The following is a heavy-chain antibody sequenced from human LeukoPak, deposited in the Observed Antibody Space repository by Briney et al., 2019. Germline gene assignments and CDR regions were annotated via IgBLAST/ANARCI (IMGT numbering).Heavy chain of an antibody. J-gene: IGHJ4*02. V-gene: IGHV4-59*01. Sequence: SETLSLTCTVSGGSISSYYWSWVRQPPGKGLEWIGYIHYSGSTNYDPSLESRVTISVDTSKNQFSLKLTSVTAADTAVYYCARGGYYDLLTGYYVNLDYWGQGTLVTVSS. D-gene: IGHD3-9*01. CDR3: ARGGYYDLLTGYYVNLDY. CDR1: GGSISSYY. CDR2: IHYSGST.